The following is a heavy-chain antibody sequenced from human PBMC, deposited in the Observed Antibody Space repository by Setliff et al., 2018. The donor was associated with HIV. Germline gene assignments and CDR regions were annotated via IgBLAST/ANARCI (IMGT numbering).Heavy chain of an antibody. J-gene: IGHJ6*02. CDR3: AREIPFRGNANMWDYYAMDV. V-gene: IGHV4-61*09. Sequence: SEILSLTCTVSGGSISSGNHYWAWIRQPAGKRLEWIGHMHASGSTYYNPSLNSRASISVDTSNSQVSLRLTSVTAADTAVYYCAREIPFRGNANMWDYYAMDVWGQGITVTVSS. CDR2: MHASGST. CDR1: GGSISSGNHY. D-gene: IGHD3-16*01.